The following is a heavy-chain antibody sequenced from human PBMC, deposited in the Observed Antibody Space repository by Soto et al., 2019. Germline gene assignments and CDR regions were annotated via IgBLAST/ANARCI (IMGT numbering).Heavy chain of an antibody. CDR1: GFAFSTYG. J-gene: IGHJ3*01. D-gene: IGHD4-17*01. CDR2: ISSDGTTK. V-gene: IGHV3-30*03. Sequence: QVQLVESGGGVVQPGTSLRLSCAASGFAFSTYGMHWVRQAPGKGLQWVAVISSDGTTKDYADSLKGRFTISRDNSKNALSLQLVSLRPEGTAFYYCATSAYVYGVLRFGTAFDLWGRGTLVTVSS. CDR3: ATSAYVYGVLRFGTAFDL.